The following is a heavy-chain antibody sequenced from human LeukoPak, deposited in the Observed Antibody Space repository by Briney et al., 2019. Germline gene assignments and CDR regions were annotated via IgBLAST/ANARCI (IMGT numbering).Heavy chain of an antibody. Sequence: GGSLRLSCVASGFTFSSYGIHWVRQAPGKGLEWVAVISYDGSHKFYADSVKGRFTISRDNSKNTLYLQMNSLRAEDTAVYYCAKAEVVVVAAFDYWGQGTLVTVSS. J-gene: IGHJ4*02. CDR3: AKAEVVVVAAFDY. V-gene: IGHV3-30*18. D-gene: IGHD2-15*01. CDR1: GFTFSSYG. CDR2: ISYDGSHK.